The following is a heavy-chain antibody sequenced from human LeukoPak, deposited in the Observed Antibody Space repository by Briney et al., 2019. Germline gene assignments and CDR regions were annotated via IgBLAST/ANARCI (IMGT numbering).Heavy chain of an antibody. CDR1: GGTFSSYA. CDR3: ARVRPYYYDSSGYFGGSYFDY. J-gene: IGHJ4*02. V-gene: IGHV1-69*13. Sequence: SVKVSCKASGGTFSSYAISWARQAPGQGLEWMGGIIPIFGTANYAQKFQGRVTITADESTSTAYMELSSLRSEDTAVYYCARVRPYYYDSSGYFGGSYFDYWGQGTLVTVSS. CDR2: IIPIFGTA. D-gene: IGHD3-22*01.